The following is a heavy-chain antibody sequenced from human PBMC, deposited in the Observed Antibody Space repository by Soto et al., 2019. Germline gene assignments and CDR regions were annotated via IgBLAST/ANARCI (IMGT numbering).Heavy chain of an antibody. D-gene: IGHD4-17*01. CDR2: ISVYNGNT. CDR3: ARTAIGDPNWFDP. CDR1: GYTFTSYG. Sequence: QVQLVQSGAEVKKPGASVKVSCKASGYTFTSYGISWVRQAPGQGLEWMGWISVYNGNTNYAQKLQGRLTMTTDTSPSTAYMELRSLTSDDTAVYFCARTAIGDPNWFDPWGQGTLVTVSS. J-gene: IGHJ5*02. V-gene: IGHV1-18*01.